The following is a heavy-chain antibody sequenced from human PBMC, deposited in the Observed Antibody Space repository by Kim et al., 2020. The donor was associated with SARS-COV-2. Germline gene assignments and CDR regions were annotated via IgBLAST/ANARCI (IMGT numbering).Heavy chain of an antibody. Sequence: GGSLRLSCAASGFTFSGYAMSWVRQAPGKGLECVSPLSGSGGSTDYADSVKGRFTVSRDNSKNTLYLQMNSLRAEDTAVYYCGKALRYFDWLYDAFDIWGQGSMVTVSS. CDR1: GFTFSGYA. J-gene: IGHJ3*02. D-gene: IGHD3-9*01. V-gene: IGHV3-23*01. CDR3: GKALRYFDWLYDAFDI. CDR2: LSGSGGST.